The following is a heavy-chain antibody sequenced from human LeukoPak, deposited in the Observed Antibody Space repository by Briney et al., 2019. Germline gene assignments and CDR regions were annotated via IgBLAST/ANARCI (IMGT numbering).Heavy chain of an antibody. CDR1: GDSISSSNYY. J-gene: IGHJ4*02. CDR2: ISDSGNT. V-gene: IGHV4-39*01. CDR3: ARLFRDQRGYFDY. D-gene: IGHD5-12*01. Sequence: SETLSLTCTVSGDSISSSNYYWGWIRRPPGKGLEWVASISDSGNTYYTPSLRSRVTMSVDTSRNQLSLELNSATAADTAVYYCARLFRDQRGYFDYWGQGTLVTVAS.